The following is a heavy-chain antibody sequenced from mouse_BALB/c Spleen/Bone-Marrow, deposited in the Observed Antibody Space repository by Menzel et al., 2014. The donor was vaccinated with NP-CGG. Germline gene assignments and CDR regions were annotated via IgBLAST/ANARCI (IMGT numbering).Heavy chain of an antibody. CDR1: GFTFSSFG. J-gene: IGHJ2*01. CDR2: ISSGSSTI. V-gene: IGHV5-17*02. D-gene: IGHD1-2*01. CDR3: ARSLITSATYYFGY. Sequence: EVMLVESGGCLVQPGGSRKLSCAASGFTFSSFGMHWVRQAPEKGLEWVAYISSGSSTIYYADTVKGQFTISRDNTKKTLFLQMHSLKSDDTAMYYCARSLITSATYYFGYWGQGTTLTVSS.